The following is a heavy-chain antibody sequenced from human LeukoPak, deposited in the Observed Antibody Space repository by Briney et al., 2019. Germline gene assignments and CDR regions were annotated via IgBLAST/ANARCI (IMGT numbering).Heavy chain of an antibody. CDR1: GGSFSGYY. CDR3: ARVPFGDTNAFDI. CDR2: INHSGST. D-gene: IGHD3-10*01. J-gene: IGHJ3*02. V-gene: IGHV4-34*01. Sequence: SETLSLTCAVYGGSFSGYYWSWIRQPPGKGLEWIGEINHSGSTNYNPSLKSRVTISVDTPKNQLSLKLRSVTAADTAVYYCARVPFGDTNAFDIWGQGTKVTVSS.